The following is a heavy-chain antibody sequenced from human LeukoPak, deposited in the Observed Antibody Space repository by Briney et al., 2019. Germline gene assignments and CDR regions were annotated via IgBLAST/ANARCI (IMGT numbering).Heavy chain of an antibody. J-gene: IGHJ4*02. D-gene: IGHD2-21*02. CDR3: ARGPPYIVVVTAIGFFDH. CDR2: IYHSGST. Sequence: SETLSLTCAVSGGSISSGGYSWSWIRQPPGKGLEWIGYIYHSGSTNYNPSLKSRVTMSVDTPKNQFSLKLTSVTAADTAVYYCARGPPYIVVVTAIGFFDHWGQGTLVTVSS. V-gene: IGHV4-30-2*01. CDR1: GGSISSGGYS.